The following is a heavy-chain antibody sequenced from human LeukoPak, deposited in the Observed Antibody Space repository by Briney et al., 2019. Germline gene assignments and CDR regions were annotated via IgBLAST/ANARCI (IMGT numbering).Heavy chain of an antibody. Sequence: PSETLSLTCTVSGGSISSYDWSWIRQPAGKGLEWIGRIYTRGSTNYNPSLKSRVSMSVDTSKKQFSLKLSSVTAADTAVYYCARLSSSWCQDWYFDLWGRGTLVTVSS. CDR2: IYTRGST. CDR3: ARLSSSWCQDWYFDL. V-gene: IGHV4-4*07. CDR1: GGSISSYD. J-gene: IGHJ2*01. D-gene: IGHD6-13*01.